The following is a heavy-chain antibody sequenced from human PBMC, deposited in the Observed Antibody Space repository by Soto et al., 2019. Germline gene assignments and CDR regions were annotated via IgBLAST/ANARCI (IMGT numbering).Heavy chain of an antibody. CDR2: ISGSGGTT. CDR3: AKGVAVGFHFGSSTDRGFDP. V-gene: IGHV3-23*01. Sequence: EVQLLESGGVLVQPGGSLRLSCAASGFTFSNYAMSWVRQAPGKGLEWVSIISGSGGTTYHADSVKDRFTISRANSKNSLFLQMNGLRAEDTAVYYCAKGVAVGFHFGSSTDRGFDPWGQGTLVTVSS. J-gene: IGHJ5*02. CDR1: GFTFSNYA. D-gene: IGHD6-6*01.